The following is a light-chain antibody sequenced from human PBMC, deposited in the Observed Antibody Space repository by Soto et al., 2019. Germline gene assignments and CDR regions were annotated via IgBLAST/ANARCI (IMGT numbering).Light chain of an antibody. J-gene: IGKJ2*01. Sequence: EVVLTQSPATLSVSPGERATLSCRASQSVSSNLAWYQQKPGQAPRLLIYDASSRATGIPVRFSGSGSGTDFTLTIASLEPEDFAVYYCQHRSNWPPYTFGQGTKVDIK. CDR3: QHRSNWPPYT. CDR2: DAS. CDR1: QSVSSN. V-gene: IGKV3-11*01.